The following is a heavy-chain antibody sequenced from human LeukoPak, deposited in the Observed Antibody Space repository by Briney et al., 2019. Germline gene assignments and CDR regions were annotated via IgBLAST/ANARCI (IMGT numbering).Heavy chain of an antibody. D-gene: IGHD2-2*01. V-gene: IGHV4-31*03. J-gene: IGHJ5*02. Sequence: SETLSLTCTVSGGSISSGGYYWSWIRQHPGKGLEWIGYIYYSGSTYYNPSLKSRVTISVDTSKNQFSLKLSSVTAADTAVYYCARSRGYCSSTSCPNWFDPWGQGTLVTVSS. CDR3: ARSRGYCSSTSCPNWFDP. CDR2: IYYSGST. CDR1: GGSISSGGYY.